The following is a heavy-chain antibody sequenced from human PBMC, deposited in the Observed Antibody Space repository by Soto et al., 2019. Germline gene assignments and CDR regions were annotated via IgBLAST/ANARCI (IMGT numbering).Heavy chain of an antibody. V-gene: IGHV1-69*02. CDR3: ASGYCSGTSCYSVLSYY. D-gene: IGHD2-2*01. CDR1: GGTFSSYS. J-gene: IGHJ4*02. CDR2: IIPIAGMT. Sequence: QVQLVQSGAEVKKPGSSVKVSCKASGGTFSSYSISWVRQAPGQGLEWMGRIIPIAGMTNYAQKFQGRLTITADKSTSTAYMELSSLRSEDTAVYYCASGYCSGTSCYSVLSYYWGQGTLVTVSS.